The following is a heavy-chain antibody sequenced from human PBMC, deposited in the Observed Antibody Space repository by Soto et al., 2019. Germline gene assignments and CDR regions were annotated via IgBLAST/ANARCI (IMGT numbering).Heavy chain of an antibody. CDR3: ARVRQGCSANNCYFDP. D-gene: IGHD1-1*01. CDR1: GGSVRAPDW. J-gene: IGHJ5*01. CDR2: VHISGHS. Sequence: QVHLQESGPGLVAPSGTLSLTCTLSGGSVRAPDWWNWVRQSPDKGLEWIAEVHISGHSNYNPSLRSRVCVSIDSSKTQFYLNLNSVTAADTAIYYCARVRQGCSANNCYFDPWGQGTQVTISS. V-gene: IGHV4-4*02.